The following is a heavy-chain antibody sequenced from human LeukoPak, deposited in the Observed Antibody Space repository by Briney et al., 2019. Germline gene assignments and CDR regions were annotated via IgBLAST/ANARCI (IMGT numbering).Heavy chain of an antibody. D-gene: IGHD3-22*01. CDR1: GDSISSSSYY. J-gene: IGHJ4*02. V-gene: IGHV4-39*01. CDR3: ARRSGSGYYFFDY. Sequence: SETLSLTRTVSGDSISSSSYYWGWIRQPPGKGLEWIGSISYSGSMYYNPSLKSRVTISVDTSKNQFSLKLSSVTAADTAVYYCARRSGSGYYFFDYWGQGTLVTVSS. CDR2: ISYSGSM.